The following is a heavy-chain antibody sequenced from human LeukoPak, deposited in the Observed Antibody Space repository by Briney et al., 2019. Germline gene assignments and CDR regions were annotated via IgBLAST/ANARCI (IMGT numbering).Heavy chain of an antibody. D-gene: IGHD5-12*01. J-gene: IGHJ4*02. CDR3: AKDGGGYEPFDY. CDR1: GFTFSSYA. V-gene: IGHV3-23*01. Sequence: QTGGSLILSCAASGFTFSSYAMSWVRQAPGKGLEWVSAISGSGGSTYYADSVKGRFTISRDNSKNTLYLQMNSRRAEDTAVYYCAKDGGGYEPFDYWGQGTLVTVSS. CDR2: ISGSGGST.